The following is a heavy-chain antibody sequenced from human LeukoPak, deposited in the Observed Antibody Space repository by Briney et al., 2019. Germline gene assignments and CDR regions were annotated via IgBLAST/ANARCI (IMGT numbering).Heavy chain of an antibody. CDR3: ARGTHDTQNKPVGATDFDY. CDR2: INHSGST. CDR1: GGSFSGYY. Sequence: SETLSLTCAVYGGSFSGYYWSWIRQPPGKGLEWIGEINHSGSTNYNPSLKSRVTISVDTSKNQFSLKLSSVTAADTAVYYCARGTHDTQNKPVGATDFDYGGQGTLVTVSS. J-gene: IGHJ4*02. D-gene: IGHD1-26*01. V-gene: IGHV4-34*01.